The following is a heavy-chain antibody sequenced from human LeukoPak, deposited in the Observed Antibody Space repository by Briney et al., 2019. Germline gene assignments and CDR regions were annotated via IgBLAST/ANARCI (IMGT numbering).Heavy chain of an antibody. V-gene: IGHV1-2*02. CDR2: INPNSGGT. CDR1: GYTFTGYY. CDR3: ARDQDIVVVPAVNQLFDY. J-gene: IGHJ4*02. Sequence: ASVKVSCKASGYTFTGYYMHGVRQAPGERVEWMGWINPNSGGTNYEQKFQGRVTMTRDTSISTAYMELSRLRSDDTAVYYCARDQDIVVVPAVNQLFDYWGQGTLVTVSS. D-gene: IGHD2-2*01.